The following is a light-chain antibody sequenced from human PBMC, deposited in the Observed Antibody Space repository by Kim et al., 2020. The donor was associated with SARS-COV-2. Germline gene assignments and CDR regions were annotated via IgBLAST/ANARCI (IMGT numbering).Light chain of an antibody. V-gene: IGKV3-15*01. CDR2: GAS. CDR3: QQYNDWPPT. J-gene: IGKJ1*01. Sequence: VSPGERATLSCRASQSISNNLAWYQQKPGQAPRLLIYGASTRATGIPARFSGSGSGTEFTLTISSLQSEDFAVYYCQQYNDWPPTFGQGTKVDIK. CDR1: QSISNN.